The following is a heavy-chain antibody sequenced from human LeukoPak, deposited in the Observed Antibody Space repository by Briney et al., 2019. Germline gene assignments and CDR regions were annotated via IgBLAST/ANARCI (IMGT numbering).Heavy chain of an antibody. Sequence: GGSLRLSCAASGFTFSSYSMIWVRQAPGKGLEWVSSISSSSSYIYYADSVTGRFTISRDNAKNSLYLQMNSLRAEDTAVYYCAILPIVVVPAATPIDYWGQGTLATVSS. CDR1: GFTFSSYS. V-gene: IGHV3-21*01. J-gene: IGHJ4*02. D-gene: IGHD2-2*01. CDR2: ISSSSSYI. CDR3: AILPIVVVPAATPIDY.